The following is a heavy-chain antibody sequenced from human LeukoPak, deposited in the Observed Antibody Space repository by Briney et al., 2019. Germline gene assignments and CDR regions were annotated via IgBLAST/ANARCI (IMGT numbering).Heavy chain of an antibody. J-gene: IGHJ4*02. V-gene: IGHV3-48*02. CDR1: GFTFSDYS. D-gene: IGHD3-10*01. CDR2: ISSSSSII. CDR3: ARESSGVLGFDS. Sequence: GGSLRLSCEASGFTFSDYSMNWVRQAPRKGLEWISYISSSSSIIYNADSVKGRFTISRDNVKNSLYLQMNSLRDEDTAVYYCARESSGVLGFDSWGQGTLVTVSS.